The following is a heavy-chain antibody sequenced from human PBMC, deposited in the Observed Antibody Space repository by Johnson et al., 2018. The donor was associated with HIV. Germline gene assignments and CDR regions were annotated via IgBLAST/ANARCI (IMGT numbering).Heavy chain of an antibody. Sequence: QVQLVESGGGVVQPGRSLRLSCAASGFTFSDYAMHWVRQAPGKGLEWVAFIRYDGSNKYYADSVKGRFTISRDNSKNTLYLQMNSLRAEDTAVYYCALRDGDAFDIWGQGTMVTVSS. V-gene: IGHV3-30*02. D-gene: IGHD5-24*01. J-gene: IGHJ3*02. CDR1: GFTFSDYA. CDR2: IRYDGSNK. CDR3: ALRDGDAFDI.